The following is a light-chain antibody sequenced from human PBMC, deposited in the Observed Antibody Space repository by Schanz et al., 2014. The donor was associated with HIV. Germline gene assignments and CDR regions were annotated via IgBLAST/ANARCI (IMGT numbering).Light chain of an antibody. V-gene: IGLV1-44*01. CDR2: SNN. Sequence: QSVLTQPPSASGTPGQRVTISCSGSSSNIGRNTVNWYQQLPGTAPKLLIYSNNQRPSGVPDRFSGSKSGNTASLTISGLQTEDEADYYCCSYAGIYSILFGGGTKLTVL. J-gene: IGLJ2*01. CDR1: SSNIGRNT. CDR3: CSYAGIYSIL.